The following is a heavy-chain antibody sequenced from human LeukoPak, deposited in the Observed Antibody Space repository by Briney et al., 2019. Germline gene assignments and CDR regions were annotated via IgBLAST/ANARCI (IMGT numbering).Heavy chain of an antibody. Sequence: GGTLRLSCAASGFTFSSYGMSWVRQAPGKGLEWVSAISGSGGSTYYADSVKGRFTISRDNAKNSLYLQMNSLRAEDTAVYYCARDIRTYYYGSGSYYSETYYFDYWGQGTLVTVSS. J-gene: IGHJ4*02. CDR1: GFTFSSYG. CDR2: ISGSGGST. CDR3: ARDIRTYYYGSGSYYSETYYFDY. V-gene: IGHV3-23*01. D-gene: IGHD3-10*01.